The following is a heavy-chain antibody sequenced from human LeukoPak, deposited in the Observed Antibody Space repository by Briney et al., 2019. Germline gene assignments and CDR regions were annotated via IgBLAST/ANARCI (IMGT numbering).Heavy chain of an antibody. CDR1: GYTFTSYD. J-gene: IGHJ6*03. CDR3: ARGVLGHYYYGSSGYYYMDYYYYYMDV. CDR2: MNPNSGNT. Sequence: GASVKVSCKASGYTFTSYDINWVRQATGQGLEWMGWMNPNSGNTGYAQKFQGRVTMTRNTSISTAYMELSSLRSEDTAVYYCARGVLGHYYYGSSGYYYMDYYYYYMDVWGKGTTVTVSS. D-gene: IGHD3-22*01. V-gene: IGHV1-8*01.